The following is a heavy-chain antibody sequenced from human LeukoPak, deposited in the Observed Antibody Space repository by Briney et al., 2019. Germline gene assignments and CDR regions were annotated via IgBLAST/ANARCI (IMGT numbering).Heavy chain of an antibody. CDR3: AKGAVDTAMVTNY. Sequence: PGGSLRLSCAASGFTFSSYSMNWVRQAPGKGLEWVSAISGSGGSIYYADSVKGRFTISRDNSKNTLYLQMNSLRAEDTAVYYCAKGAVDTAMVTNYWGQGTLVTVSS. J-gene: IGHJ4*02. V-gene: IGHV3-23*01. CDR1: GFTFSSYS. CDR2: ISGSGGSI. D-gene: IGHD5-18*01.